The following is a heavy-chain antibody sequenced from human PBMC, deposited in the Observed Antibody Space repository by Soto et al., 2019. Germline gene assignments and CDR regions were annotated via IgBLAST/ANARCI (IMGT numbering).Heavy chain of an antibody. CDR2: INPQNGNR. Sequence: QVQLVQSGAEVRKPGASVKVSCQGFGYSFSYYGVNWVRQAPGQGLEWMGWINPQNGNRNYAQKFEDRVTMTAVASPTTLYLELRSLKSADTATYYCARDSLRGYDNSGFSPWGKGTLVTVSS. J-gene: IGHJ5*02. D-gene: IGHD3-22*01. CDR1: GYSFSYYG. CDR3: ARDSLRGYDNSGFSP. V-gene: IGHV1-18*01.